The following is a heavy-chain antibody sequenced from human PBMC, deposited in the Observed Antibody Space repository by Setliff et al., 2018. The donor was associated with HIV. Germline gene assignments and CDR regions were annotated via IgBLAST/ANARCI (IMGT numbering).Heavy chain of an antibody. CDR3: AKAAILTAVAGYYFDY. D-gene: IGHD6-19*01. V-gene: IGHV3-43*01. Sequence: GESLKISCAASGFNFDDYTMHWVRQAPGKGLEWVYLISWDGGSTYYADSVKGRFTISRDNSKNSLYLQMNSLRTEDTALYYCAKAAILTAVAGYYFDYWGQGTLVTVSS. CDR2: ISWDGGST. J-gene: IGHJ4*02. CDR1: GFNFDDYT.